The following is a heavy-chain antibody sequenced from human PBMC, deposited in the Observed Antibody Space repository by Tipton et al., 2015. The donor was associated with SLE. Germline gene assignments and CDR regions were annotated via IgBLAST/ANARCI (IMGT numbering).Heavy chain of an antibody. CDR1: GGSISSGGYS. D-gene: IGHD4-17*01. Sequence: TLSLTCAVSGGSISSGGYSWSWIRQPPGKGLEWIGSIYYSGSTYYNPSLKSRVTISVDTSKNQFSLKLNSVTAADTAVYYCARDRPRLRFKSGAFDIWGQGTMVTVSS. J-gene: IGHJ3*02. V-gene: IGHV4-30-4*07. CDR2: IYYSGST. CDR3: ARDRPRLRFKSGAFDI.